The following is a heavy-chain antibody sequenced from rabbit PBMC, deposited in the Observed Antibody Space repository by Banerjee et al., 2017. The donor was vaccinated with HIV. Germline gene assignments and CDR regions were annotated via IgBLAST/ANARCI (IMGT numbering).Heavy chain of an antibody. V-gene: IGHV1S45*01. Sequence: QEQVEESGGGLVKPEGSLTLTCKASGFDLGSAYYMCWVRQAPGKGLEWIACIYAGSSGSTYYASWAKGRFTISKTSSTTVTLQMTSLTAADTATYFCARDHYPADSVYKLWGPGTLVTVS. D-gene: IGHD7-1*01. CDR1: GFDLGSAYY. J-gene: IGHJ4*01. CDR3: ARDHYPADSVYKL. CDR2: IYAGSSGST.